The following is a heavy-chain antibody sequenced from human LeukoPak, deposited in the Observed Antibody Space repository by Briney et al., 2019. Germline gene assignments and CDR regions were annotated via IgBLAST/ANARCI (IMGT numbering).Heavy chain of an antibody. V-gene: IGHV4-34*01. CDR3: ARSFIAAAGTEFDP. CDR2: INHSGST. D-gene: IGHD6-13*01. J-gene: IGHJ5*02. Sequence: PSETLSLTCAVYGGSFSGYYWSWIRQPPGKGLEWIGEINHSGSTNYNPSLKSRVTISVDTSKNQFSLRLSSVTAADTAVYYCARSFIAAAGTEFDPWGQGTLVTVSS. CDR1: GGSFSGYY.